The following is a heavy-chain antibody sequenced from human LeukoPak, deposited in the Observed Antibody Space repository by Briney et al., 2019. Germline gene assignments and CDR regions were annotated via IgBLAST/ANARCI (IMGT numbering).Heavy chain of an antibody. CDR2: IYHSGST. J-gene: IGHJ4*02. D-gene: IGHD6-13*01. V-gene: IGHV4-38-2*01. CDR3: GAAAGISEIDY. CDR1: GYSISSGYY. Sequence: SETLSLTCAVSGYSISSGYYWGWIRQPPGKGLEWIGSIYHSGSTYYNPSLKSRVTISVDTSKNQFSLKLSSVTAADTAVYYCGAAAGISEIDYWGQGTLVTVSS.